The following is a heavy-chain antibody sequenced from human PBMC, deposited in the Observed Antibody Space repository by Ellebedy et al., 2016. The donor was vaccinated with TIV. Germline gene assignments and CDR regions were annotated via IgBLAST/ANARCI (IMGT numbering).Heavy chain of an antibody. V-gene: IGHV4-4*02. CDR2: IYHSGST. Sequence: MPSETLSLTCAVSGGSISSSNWWSWVRQPPGKGLEWIGEIYHSGSTNYNPSLKSRVTISVDKSKNQFSLKLSSVTAADTAVYYCARAGDSSGYYLRGIGIAHGLFDYWGQGTLVTVSS. D-gene: IGHD3-22*01. CDR1: GGSISSSNW. J-gene: IGHJ4*02. CDR3: ARAGDSSGYYLRGIGIAHGLFDY.